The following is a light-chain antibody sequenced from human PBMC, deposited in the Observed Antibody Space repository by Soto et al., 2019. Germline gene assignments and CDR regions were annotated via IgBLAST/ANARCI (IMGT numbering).Light chain of an antibody. J-gene: IGKJ1*01. CDR3: QQSYRNPRT. CDR1: QGISSY. V-gene: IGKV1-8*01. CDR2: AAS. Sequence: AIRMTQSPSSLSASTGDRVTITCRASQGISSYLAWYQQKPGKAPKLLIYAASTLQSGVPSRFSGSGSGTDFTLTISCLQSEDFATYYCQQSYRNPRTFGLGTRVEIK.